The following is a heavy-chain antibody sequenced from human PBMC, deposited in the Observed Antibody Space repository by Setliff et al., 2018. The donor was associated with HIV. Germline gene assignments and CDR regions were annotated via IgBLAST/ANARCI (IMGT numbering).Heavy chain of an antibody. CDR3: SRAIAWGGSYWNFDY. D-gene: IGHD1-26*01. J-gene: IGHJ4*02. V-gene: IGHV1-3*04. CDR1: GNTFTSYA. Sequence: ASVKVSCKASGNTFTSYAMHWVRQAPGQRLEWVGWINTGNGDTKYSQDFQGRVTISRDTSISTAYMELSRLTSYDTAVYYWSRAIAWGGSYWNFDYWGQGTLVTVSS. CDR2: INTGNGDT.